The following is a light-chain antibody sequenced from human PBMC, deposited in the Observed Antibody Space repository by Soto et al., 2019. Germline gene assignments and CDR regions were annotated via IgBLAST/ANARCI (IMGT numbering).Light chain of an antibody. J-gene: IGKJ1*01. Sequence: IQMTQSPSTLSASVGDRVTITCRARQSISIWLAWYQQKPGKAPKPLIYDASILKSGVPSRFSGSGSGTEFTLTIRSLQPDDFATYYCQQYNSYRTFGQGTKVDIK. V-gene: IGKV1-5*01. CDR1: QSISIW. CDR2: DAS. CDR3: QQYNSYRT.